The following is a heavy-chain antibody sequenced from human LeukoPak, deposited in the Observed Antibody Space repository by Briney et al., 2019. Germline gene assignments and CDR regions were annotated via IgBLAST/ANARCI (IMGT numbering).Heavy chain of an antibody. V-gene: IGHV4-59*01. CDR2: IYYSGST. J-gene: IGHJ5*02. CDR1: GGSISSYY. Sequence: SETLSLTCTVSGGSISSYYWSWIRQPPGKELEWIGNIYYSGSTNYNPSLKSRVTISVDTSKNQFSLKLSSVTAADTAVYYCARARLTVTTSGSGPDWFDPWGQGTLVTVS. D-gene: IGHD4-17*01. CDR3: ARARLTVTTSGSGPDWFDP.